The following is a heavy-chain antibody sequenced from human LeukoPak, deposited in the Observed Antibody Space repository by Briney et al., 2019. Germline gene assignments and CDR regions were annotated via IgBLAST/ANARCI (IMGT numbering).Heavy chain of an antibody. J-gene: IGHJ3*02. CDR2: IYPGDSDT. CDR3: ALGPASCYGGSCAFDI. CDR1: GYSFTSYW. Sequence: GESLKISYKGSGYSFTSYWIGWVRQMPGKGLEWMGIIYPGDSDTRYSPSFQGQVTISADKAISTAYLQWSSLKASDTAMYYCALGPASCYGGSCAFDIWGQGTMVTVSS. D-gene: IGHD2-2*01. V-gene: IGHV5-51*01.